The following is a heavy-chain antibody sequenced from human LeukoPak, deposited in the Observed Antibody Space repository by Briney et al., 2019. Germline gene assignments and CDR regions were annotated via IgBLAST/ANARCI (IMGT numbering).Heavy chain of an antibody. D-gene: IGHD5-18*01. CDR1: GFIFSRYS. V-gene: IGHV3-21*01. J-gene: IGHJ3*02. Sequence: GGSLRLLCASSGFIFSRYSMIWVPEAPGKGLECVSSISSSSSYIYYADSEKGRFTISRDNAKNSLYLQINSLRAEDTAVYYCAREQDTAMVTDAFDIWGQGTIGTVSS. CDR2: ISSSSSYI. CDR3: AREQDTAMVTDAFDI.